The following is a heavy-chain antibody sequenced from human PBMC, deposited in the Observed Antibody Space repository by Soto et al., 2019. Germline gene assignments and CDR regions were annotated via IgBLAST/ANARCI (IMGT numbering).Heavy chain of an antibody. D-gene: IGHD5-12*01. J-gene: IGHJ3*02. CDR1: GGTFSSYT. CDR2: IIPILGIA. V-gene: IGHV1-69*02. CDR3: ASSHVATTHRAAFDI. Sequence: QVQLVQSGAEVKKPGSSVKVSCKASGGTFSSYTISWVRQAPGQGLEWMGRIIPILGIANYAQKFQGRVTITADKSTSTAYMELSSLRSEDTAVYYCASSHVATTHRAAFDIWGQGTMVTVSS.